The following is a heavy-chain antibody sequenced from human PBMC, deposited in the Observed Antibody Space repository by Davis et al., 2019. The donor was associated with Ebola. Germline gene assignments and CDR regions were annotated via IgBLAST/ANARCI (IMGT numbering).Heavy chain of an antibody. CDR3: ARDKSTAARPGYYYGLDV. J-gene: IGHJ6*02. D-gene: IGHD6-6*01. CDR2: ISSSSYT. Sequence: GESLKISCAASGFTLSIYSMNWVRQAPGKGLEWLSFISSSSYTDYADSVKGRFTISRDSATNSLYLQLTSLRAEDTAVYFCARDKSTAARPGYYYGLDVWGQGTTVTVS. CDR1: GFTLSIYS. V-gene: IGHV3-21*01.